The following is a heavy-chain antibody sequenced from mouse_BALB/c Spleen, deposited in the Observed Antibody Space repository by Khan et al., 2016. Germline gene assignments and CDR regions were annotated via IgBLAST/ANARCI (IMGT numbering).Heavy chain of an antibody. CDR1: GYTFTNYG. CDR3: ADSYYAMDD. CDR2: INTSTGEP. V-gene: IGHV9-3-1*01. Sequence: QIQLVQSGPELKKPGETVKISCKASGYTFTNYGMNWVKQAPGKGLKWMGWINTSTGEPTYADDFKGRFAFSLDTSASTAYLQINNLKDEDTATYVCADSYYAMDDWGQGASAAVSS. J-gene: IGHJ4*01.